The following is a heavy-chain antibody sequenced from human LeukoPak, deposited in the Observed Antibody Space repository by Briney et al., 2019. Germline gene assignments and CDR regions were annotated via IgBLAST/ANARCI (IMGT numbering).Heavy chain of an antibody. CDR3: ARDYDFYGMDV. D-gene: IGHD3-3*01. J-gene: IGHJ6*02. Sequence: GASVKVSCKASGYTFTSYAISWVRQAPGQGLEWMGGIIPIFGTANYAQKFQGRVTITADESTSTAYMELSSLRSEDTAVYYCARDYDFYGMDVWGQGTTVTVSS. CDR1: GYTFTSYA. V-gene: IGHV1-69*13. CDR2: IIPIFGTA.